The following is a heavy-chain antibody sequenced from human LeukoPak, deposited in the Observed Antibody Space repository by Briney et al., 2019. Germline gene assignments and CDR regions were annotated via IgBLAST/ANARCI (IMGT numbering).Heavy chain of an antibody. CDR2: ISGSGGST. Sequence: GGSLRLSCAASGFTFSNYAMNWVRQAPGKGLEWVSAISGSGGSTYYADSVKGRFTISRDNSKNTLYLQMNSLRAEDTAVYYCARGGVDYSPDYWGQGTLVTVSS. CDR3: ARGGVDYSPDY. D-gene: IGHD4-11*01. CDR1: GFTFSNYA. V-gene: IGHV3-23*01. J-gene: IGHJ4*02.